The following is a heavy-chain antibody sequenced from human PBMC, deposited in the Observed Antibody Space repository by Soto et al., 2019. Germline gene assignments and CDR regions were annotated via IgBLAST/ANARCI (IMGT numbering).Heavy chain of an antibody. CDR2: IDNDGIST. D-gene: IGHD3-22*01. Sequence: PGGSLRLSCAASGFTFSTYWMHWVRQVPGKGLVWVSHIDNDGISTTYADSVKGRFTISRDNAKNSLYLLMNSLRAEDTAVYYCTREGDGSGFFSDFWGQGALVTVSS. J-gene: IGHJ4*02. V-gene: IGHV3-74*01. CDR1: GFTFSTYW. CDR3: TREGDGSGFFSDF.